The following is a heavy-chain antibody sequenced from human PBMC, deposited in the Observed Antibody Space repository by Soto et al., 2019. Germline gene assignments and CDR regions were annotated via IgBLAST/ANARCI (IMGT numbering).Heavy chain of an antibody. CDR3: ARDIKYSSGWTGWRGYDLDV. J-gene: IGHJ6*02. CDR1: GFTFSSYW. CDR2: IKQDGSEK. Sequence: HPGGSLRLSCAASGFTFSSYWMSWVRQAPGKGLEWVANIKQDGSEKYYVDSVKGRFTISRDNAKNSLYLQMNSLRAEDTDVYYCARDIKYSSGWTGWRGYDLDVWGQGTTVTVSS. D-gene: IGHD6-19*01. V-gene: IGHV3-7*03.